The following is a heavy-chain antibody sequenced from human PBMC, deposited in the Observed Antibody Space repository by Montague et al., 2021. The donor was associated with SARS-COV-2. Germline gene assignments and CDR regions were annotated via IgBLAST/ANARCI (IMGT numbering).Heavy chain of an antibody. Sequence: SLRLSCAASGLSFSDYDMNWVRQAPGKGLEWVSSISATGSYIYYGDSVKGRFAISRDNAKKSLYLQMDSLRAEGAAVYYCARAQGARSWFSQGMDVWGQGTTVTVSS. D-gene: IGHD2-15*01. J-gene: IGHJ6*02. CDR2: ISATGSYI. V-gene: IGHV3-21*01. CDR3: ARAQGARSWFSQGMDV. CDR1: GLSFSDYD.